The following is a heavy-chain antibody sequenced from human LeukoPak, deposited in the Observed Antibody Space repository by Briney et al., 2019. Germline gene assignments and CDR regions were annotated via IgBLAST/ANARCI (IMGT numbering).Heavy chain of an antibody. CDR2: MNPNTGRT. Sequence: GASVKVSCKASRYTFTSYDINWVREAAGQGLEWMGWMNPNTGRTGFAQRFQGRLSMTRDTSISTAYMELSILRSDDTAVYYCARLSQTPDYYSNGGYYFLGYWGQGTPVTVSS. D-gene: IGHD3-22*01. CDR3: ARLSQTPDYYSNGGYYFLGY. V-gene: IGHV1-8*01. J-gene: IGHJ4*02. CDR1: RYTFTSYD.